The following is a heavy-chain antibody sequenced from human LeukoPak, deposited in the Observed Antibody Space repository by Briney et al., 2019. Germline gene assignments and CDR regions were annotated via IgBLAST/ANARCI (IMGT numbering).Heavy chain of an antibody. CDR2: INPNSGGT. D-gene: IGHD3-22*01. CDR3: ARTRPLYDSSGYYYERTYDY. Sequence: ASVKVSCKASGYTFTGYYMHWVRQAPGQGLEWMGWINPNSGGTNYAQTFQGRVTMTRDTSISTAYMELSRLRADDTAVYYCARTRPLYDSSGYYYERTYDYWGQGTLVTVSS. CDR1: GYTFTGYY. V-gene: IGHV1-2*02. J-gene: IGHJ4*02.